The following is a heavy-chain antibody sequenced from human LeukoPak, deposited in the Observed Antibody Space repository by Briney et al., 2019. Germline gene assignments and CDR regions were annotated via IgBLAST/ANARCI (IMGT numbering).Heavy chain of an antibody. CDR3: ARVTGYFTLGGREYFDY. D-gene: IGHD3-9*01. J-gene: IGHJ4*02. CDR2: ISAYNGNT. CDR1: GYTFTSYG. Sequence: ASVKVSCKASGYTFTSYGISWVRQAPGQGLEWMGWISAYNGNTNYAQKLQGRVTMTTDTSTSTAYMELRSLRSDDTAVYYCARVTGYFTLGGREYFDYWGQGTLVTVSS. V-gene: IGHV1-18*01.